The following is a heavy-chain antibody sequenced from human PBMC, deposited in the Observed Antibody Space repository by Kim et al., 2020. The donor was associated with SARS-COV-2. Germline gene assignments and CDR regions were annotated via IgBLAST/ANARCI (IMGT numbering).Heavy chain of an antibody. J-gene: IGHJ6*02. V-gene: IGHV3-21*01. CDR1: GFTFSSYS. CDR2: ISSSSSYI. CDR3: ARATYSSSIDVTSPKPNYYYYGMDV. Sequence: GGSLRLSCAASGFTFSSYSMNWVRQAPGKGLEWVSSISSSSSYIYYADSVKGRFTISRDNAKNSLYLQMNSLRAEDTAVYYCARATYSSSIDVTSPKPNYYYYGMDVWGQGTTVTVSS. D-gene: IGHD6-13*01.